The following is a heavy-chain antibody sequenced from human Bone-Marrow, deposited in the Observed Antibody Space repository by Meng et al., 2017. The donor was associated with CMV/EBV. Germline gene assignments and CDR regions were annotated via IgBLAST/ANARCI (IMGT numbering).Heavy chain of an antibody. D-gene: IGHD6-13*01. CDR2: IKSKKDGETT. CDR1: GFTFSNAW. CDR3: TTGYSRATHDGF. V-gene: IGHV3-15*01. Sequence: GESLKISCAASGFTFSNAWMSWVRQAPGRGLEWVGLIKSKKDGETTYYATTVLGRFTISRDDSKNALYLQMNSLKTEDTAVYYCTTGYSRATHDGFRGHGSLVTVSS. J-gene: IGHJ4*03.